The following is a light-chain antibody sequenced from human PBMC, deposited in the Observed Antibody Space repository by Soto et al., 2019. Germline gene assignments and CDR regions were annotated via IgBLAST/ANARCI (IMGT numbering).Light chain of an antibody. Sequence: QSALTQSASVSGSPGQSITISCTGTSSDIGTYDYVSWYQQYPGKAPKLIIFEVNYRPSGVSTRFSGSKSGNTASLTISGLQAEDEADYYCASFTTGSTLVFGGGTKLT. V-gene: IGLV2-14*01. CDR2: EVN. J-gene: IGLJ3*02. CDR3: ASFTTGSTLV. CDR1: SSDIGTYDY.